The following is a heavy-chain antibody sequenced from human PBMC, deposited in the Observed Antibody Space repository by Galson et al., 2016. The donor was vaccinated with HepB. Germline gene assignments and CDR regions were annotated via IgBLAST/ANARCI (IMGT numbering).Heavy chain of an antibody. V-gene: IGHV3-NL1*01. CDR2: IYSGGTS. D-gene: IGHD6-19*01. CDR1: GFAFSSYA. Sequence: SLRLSCAAAGFAFSSYALHWVRQAPGQWLEWVSTIYSGGTSFYADSVKGRFSISRDDSKDIVYLQMDTLRTEDTAVYYCARGTCGTGWYCPGLAVWGHGSTVTVSS. CDR3: ARGTCGTGWYCPGLAV. J-gene: IGHJ6*02.